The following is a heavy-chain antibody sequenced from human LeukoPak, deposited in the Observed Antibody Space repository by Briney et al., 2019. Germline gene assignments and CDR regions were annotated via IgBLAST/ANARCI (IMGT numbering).Heavy chain of an antibody. CDR1: GGSISSYY. CDR3: ALYLDGATEYYFDY. V-gene: IGHV4-59*01. Sequence: PSETLSLTCTVPGGSISSYYWSWIRQPPGKGLEWIGYIYYSGSTNYNPSLNSRVTISVDTSKNQFSLKLSSVTAADTAVYYCALYLDGATEYYFDYWGQGTLVTVSS. J-gene: IGHJ4*02. CDR2: IYYSGST. D-gene: IGHD3-9*01.